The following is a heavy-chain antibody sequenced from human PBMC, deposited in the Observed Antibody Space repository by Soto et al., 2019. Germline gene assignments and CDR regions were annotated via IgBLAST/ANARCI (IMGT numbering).Heavy chain of an antibody. Sequence: PGGSLRLSCAASGFTFSSYGMHWVRQAPGKGLEWVAVISYDGSNKYYADSVKGRFTISRDNSKNTLYLQMNSLRAEDTAVYYCAKDYLIMSRVVASDAFDIWGQGTMVTVSS. D-gene: IGHD2-15*01. CDR2: ISYDGSNK. CDR3: AKDYLIMSRVVASDAFDI. CDR1: GFTFSSYG. J-gene: IGHJ3*02. V-gene: IGHV3-30*18.